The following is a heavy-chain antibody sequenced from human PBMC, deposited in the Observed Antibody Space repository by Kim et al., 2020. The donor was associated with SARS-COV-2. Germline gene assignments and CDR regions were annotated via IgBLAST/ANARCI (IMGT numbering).Heavy chain of an antibody. V-gene: IGHV4-59*13. CDR1: GGSISSYY. CDR3: ARGRVGGYDWTDY. Sequence: SETLSLTCTVSGGSISSYYWSWIRQPPGKGLEWIGYIYYSGSTNYNPSLKSRVTISVDTSKNQFSLKLSSVTAADTAVYYCARGRVGGYDWTDYWGQGTLVTVSS. CDR2: IYYSGST. D-gene: IGHD5-12*01. J-gene: IGHJ4*02.